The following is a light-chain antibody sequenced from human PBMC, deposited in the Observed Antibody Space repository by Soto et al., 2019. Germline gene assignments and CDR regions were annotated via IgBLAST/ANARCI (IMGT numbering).Light chain of an antibody. CDR2: DNN. Sequence: QSVLTQPPSVSGAPGQRVTISCTGSSSNIGAGYDVHWYQHLPGTAPKLLIFDNNNRPSGVPDRFSGSKSGTSASLAVTGLQAEDAADYYCQSYDSSLSVLLGGGTKLTVL. CDR1: SSNIGAGYD. V-gene: IGLV1-40*01. CDR3: QSYDSSLSVL. J-gene: IGLJ2*01.